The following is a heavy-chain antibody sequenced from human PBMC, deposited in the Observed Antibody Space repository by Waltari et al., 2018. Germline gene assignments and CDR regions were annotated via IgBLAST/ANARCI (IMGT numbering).Heavy chain of an antibody. D-gene: IGHD3-10*01. CDR3: ARVLAGGNYYYYYMDV. Sequence: QEQLQESGPGLVKPSETLSLTCTVSGGSISSYYWSWIRQPPGKGLEWIGYIYYSGSTNYNPSLKSRVTISVDTSKNQFSLKLSSVTAADTAVYYCARVLAGGNYYYYYMDVWGKGTTVTVSS. V-gene: IGHV4-59*01. CDR2: IYYSGST. J-gene: IGHJ6*03. CDR1: GGSISSYY.